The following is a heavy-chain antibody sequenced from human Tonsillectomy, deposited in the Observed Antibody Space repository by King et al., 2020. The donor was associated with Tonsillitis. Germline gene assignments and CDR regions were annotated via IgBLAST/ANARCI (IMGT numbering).Heavy chain of an antibody. J-gene: IGHJ4*02. CDR2: IYPGDSET. CDR1: GYTFINYL. D-gene: IGHD6-13*01. V-gene: IGHV5-51*01. CDR3: ARRIAAADFDH. Sequence: VQLVESGAEVKKPGESLKISCKGSGYTFINYLIGLVRQMPGEVLEWMLIIYPGDSETTYSPSFRGQVTITADKSIITAYMQWSSLKASDTAMYYCARRIAAADFDHWGQGTLVTVS.